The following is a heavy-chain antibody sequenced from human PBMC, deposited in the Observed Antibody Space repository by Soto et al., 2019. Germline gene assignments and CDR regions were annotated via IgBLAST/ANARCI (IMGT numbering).Heavy chain of an antibody. CDR3: ARVPPPYSFSYDD. CDR2: IYISGTT. J-gene: IGHJ4*02. Sequence: QVQLQESGPGLVKPSQTLSLTCNVSGVSIGSGDYYWSWIRQPPGKGLEWIGSIYISGTTYYNPSLKSRPTISLDTSRSVFSLKLRSVTAADTAVYYCARVPPPYSFSYDDWGQGTLVTVSS. CDR1: GVSIGSGDYY. D-gene: IGHD5-12*01. V-gene: IGHV4-30-4*01.